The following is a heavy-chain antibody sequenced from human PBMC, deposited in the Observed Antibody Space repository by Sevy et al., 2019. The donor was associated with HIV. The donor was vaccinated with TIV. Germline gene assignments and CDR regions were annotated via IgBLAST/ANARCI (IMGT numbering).Heavy chain of an antibody. V-gene: IGHV3-30-3*01. CDR1: GFTFSSYA. J-gene: IGHJ4*02. Sequence: GSLSLSCAASGFTFSSYAMHWVRQAPGKGLEWVAVISYDGSNKYYADSVKGRFTISRDNSKNTLYLQMNSLRAEDTAVYYCARDQYYDSSGSPYFDYWGQGTLVTVSS. CDR2: ISYDGSNK. CDR3: ARDQYYDSSGSPYFDY. D-gene: IGHD3-22*01.